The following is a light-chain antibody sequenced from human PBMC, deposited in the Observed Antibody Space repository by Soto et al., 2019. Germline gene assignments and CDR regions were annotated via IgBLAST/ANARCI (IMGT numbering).Light chain of an antibody. CDR1: QSISSW. J-gene: IGKJ1*01. V-gene: IGKV1-5*01. Sequence: DIQMTQSPATLSASVGYRVAVTCRASQSISSWLAWYQQKPGKAPKLLIYDASSLESGVPSRFSGGGSGTEFTLTISSLQPDDFATYYCQQYNSYWTFGQGTKVDI. CDR3: QQYNSYWT. CDR2: DAS.